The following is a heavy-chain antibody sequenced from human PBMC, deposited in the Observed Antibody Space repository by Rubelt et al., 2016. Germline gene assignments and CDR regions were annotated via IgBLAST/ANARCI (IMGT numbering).Heavy chain of an antibody. CDR2: INHSGST. J-gene: IGHJ4*02. V-gene: IGHV4-59*12. CDR1: GGSISSYY. D-gene: IGHD6-6*01. CDR3: AREGKSPRIAARPELDY. Sequence: QVQLQESGPGLVKPSETLSLTCTVSGGSISSYYWSWIRQPPGKGLEWIGEINHSGSTNYNPSLKSRVTISVDTSKNQFSLKLSSVTAADTAVYYCAREGKSPRIAARPELDYWGQGTLVTVSS.